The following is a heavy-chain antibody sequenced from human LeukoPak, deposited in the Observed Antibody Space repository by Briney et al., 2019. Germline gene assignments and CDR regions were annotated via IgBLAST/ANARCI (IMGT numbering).Heavy chain of an antibody. V-gene: IGHV4-59*08. CDR2: IYYSGST. Sequence: PSETLSLTCTVSGGSISSYYWSWIRQPPGKGLEWIGYIYYSGSTNYNPSLKSRVTISVDTSKNQFSLKLSSVTAADTAVYYCARHRDQSRRGGPYFDYWGQGTLVTVSS. CDR1: GGSISSYY. J-gene: IGHJ4*02. D-gene: IGHD5-24*01. CDR3: ARHRDQSRRGGPYFDY.